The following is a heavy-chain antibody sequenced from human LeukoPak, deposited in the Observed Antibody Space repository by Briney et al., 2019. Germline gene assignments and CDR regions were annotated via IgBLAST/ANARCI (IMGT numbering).Heavy chain of an antibody. CDR1: GFTFSHYG. V-gene: IGHV3-33*08. J-gene: IGHJ4*02. D-gene: IGHD4-11*01. Sequence: GGSLRLSCATSGFTFSHYGMHWVRQAPGKGLEWVAVIWSDATNKYYADSVKGRFTISRDYSKHSLYLQMSSLRAEDTATYYCARDAQTGFDYSNSLQYWGQGTLVTVSS. CDR2: IWSDATNK. CDR3: ARDAQTGFDYSNSLQY.